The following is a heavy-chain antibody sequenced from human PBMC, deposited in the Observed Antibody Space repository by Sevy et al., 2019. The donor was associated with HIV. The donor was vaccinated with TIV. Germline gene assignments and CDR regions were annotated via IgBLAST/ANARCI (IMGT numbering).Heavy chain of an antibody. CDR3: ARDPRMYGDYLLAYFDY. V-gene: IGHV3-33*08. CDR2: IGYDGSNK. J-gene: IGHJ4*02. Sequence: GGSLRLSCAASGFTFSSYAMHWVRQAPGKGLEWVAVIGYDGSNKYYADSVRGRFTISRDNSKNTLFLQMDSLRGEDTAVYYCARDPRMYGDYLLAYFDYWGQGTLVTVSS. D-gene: IGHD2-8*01. CDR1: GFTFSSYA.